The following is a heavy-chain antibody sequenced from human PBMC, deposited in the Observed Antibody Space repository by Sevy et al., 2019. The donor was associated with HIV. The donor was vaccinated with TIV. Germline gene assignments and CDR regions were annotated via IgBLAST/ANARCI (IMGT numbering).Heavy chain of an antibody. CDR1: GFTFSSHW. CDR3: ARGQLLQFLEWPSYGLDV. J-gene: IGHJ6*02. D-gene: IGHD3-3*01. Sequence: GGSLRLSCAVSGFTFSSHWMFWVRQAPGKGLVWVSHINSHGTITNYADSVKGRFAISRDNTKNTTYLQMNSLRAEDTAVYYCARGQLLQFLEWPSYGLDVWGQGTTVTVSS. V-gene: IGHV3-74*01. CDR2: INSHGTIT.